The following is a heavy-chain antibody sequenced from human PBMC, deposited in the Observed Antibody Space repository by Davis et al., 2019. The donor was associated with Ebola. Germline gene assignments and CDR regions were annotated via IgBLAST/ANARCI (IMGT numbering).Heavy chain of an antibody. V-gene: IGHV3-11*04. CDR2: ITSSGSTT. CDR3: ARLRRPHFGHDGFDI. D-gene: IGHD3-3*02. CDR1: GFTFSDHY. J-gene: IGHJ3*02. Sequence: PGGSLRLSCAASGFTFSDHYMNWIRQAPGKGLEWVSYITSSGSTTYYADSVKGRFTISRDNAKNSLYLQMNSLRAEDTAVYYCARLRRPHFGHDGFDIWGQGTMVTVSS.